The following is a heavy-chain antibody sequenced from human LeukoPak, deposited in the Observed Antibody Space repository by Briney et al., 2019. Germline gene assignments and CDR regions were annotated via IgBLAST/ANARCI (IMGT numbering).Heavy chain of an antibody. Sequence: ASVKVSCKASGYTFTSYGISWVRQAPGQRLEWMGWINAGNGNTKYSQKFQGRVTITRDTSASTAYMELSSLRSEDTAVYYCARRWGGTNWVDYWGQGTLVTVSS. CDR2: INAGNGNT. J-gene: IGHJ4*02. CDR3: ARRWGGTNWVDY. CDR1: GYTFTSYG. D-gene: IGHD1-1*01. V-gene: IGHV1-3*01.